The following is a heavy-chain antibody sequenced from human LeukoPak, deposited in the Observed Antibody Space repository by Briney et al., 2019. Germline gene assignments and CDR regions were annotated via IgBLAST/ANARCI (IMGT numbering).Heavy chain of an antibody. J-gene: IGHJ3*02. Sequence: ASVKVSCKASGYTFTSYYMHWVRQAPGQGLEWMGIINPSGGSTSYARKFQGRVTMTRDTSTSTVYMELSSLRSEDTAVYYCAREGITMIVVVIADSGSGWDAFDIWGQGTMVTVSS. CDR2: INPSGGST. D-gene: IGHD3-22*01. CDR1: GYTFTSYY. CDR3: AREGITMIVVVIADSGSGWDAFDI. V-gene: IGHV1-46*01.